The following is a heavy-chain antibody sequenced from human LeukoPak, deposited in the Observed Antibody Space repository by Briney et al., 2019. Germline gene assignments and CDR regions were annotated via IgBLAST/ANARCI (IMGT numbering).Heavy chain of an antibody. V-gene: IGHV3-30*18. D-gene: IGHD3-10*01. Sequence: GGSLRLSGAASGFTFSSYGMHWVRQAPGKGLEWVAVISYDGSNKYYADSVKGRFTISRDNSKNTLYLQMNSLRAEDTAVYYCAKGSELQIDYWGQGTLVTVSS. CDR3: AKGSELQIDY. CDR2: ISYDGSNK. J-gene: IGHJ4*02. CDR1: GFTFSSYG.